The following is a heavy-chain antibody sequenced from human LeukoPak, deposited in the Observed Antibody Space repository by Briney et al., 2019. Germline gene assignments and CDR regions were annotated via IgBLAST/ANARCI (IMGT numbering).Heavy chain of an antibody. CDR1: GYTFTTYG. Sequence: ASVKVSCKASGYTFTTYGISWVRQARGQGLDWMGWISGYNGNTNYEQKFQGRVTMTTDTSTSTAYMELRTLRSDDTAVYYCARTCSASSTNCYTDFWGQGTLVTVSS. CDR3: ARTCSASSTNCYTDF. D-gene: IGHD2-2*02. CDR2: ISGYNGNT. J-gene: IGHJ4*02. V-gene: IGHV1-18*01.